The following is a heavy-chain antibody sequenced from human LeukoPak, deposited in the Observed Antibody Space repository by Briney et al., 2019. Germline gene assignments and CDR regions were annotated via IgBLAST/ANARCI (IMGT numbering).Heavy chain of an antibody. J-gene: IGHJ5*02. CDR2: ISSSSSYT. CDR1: GFTFSDYY. D-gene: IGHD2-2*01. CDR3: ARSPRYCSSTSCQGGNWFDP. Sequence: NSGGSLILSCAASGFTFSDYYMSWIRQAPGKGLEWASYISSSSSYTNYADSVKGRFTISRDNAKNSLYLQMNSLRAEDTAVYYCARSPRYCSSTSCQGGNWFDPWGQGTLVTVSS. V-gene: IGHV3-11*03.